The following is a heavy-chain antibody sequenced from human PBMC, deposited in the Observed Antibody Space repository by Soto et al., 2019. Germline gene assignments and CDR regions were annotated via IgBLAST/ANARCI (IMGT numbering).Heavy chain of an antibody. V-gene: IGHV1-46*03. CDR3: ARVSGDTAMARVSRLLGY. J-gene: IGHJ4*02. CDR1: GYTFTSYY. Sequence: ASVKVSCKASGYTFTSYYMHWVRQAPGQGLEWMGIINPSGGSTSYAQKFQGRVTMTRDTSTSTVYMELSSLRSEDTAVYYFARVSGDTAMARVSRLLGYWGQGTLVTVSS. D-gene: IGHD5-18*01. CDR2: INPSGGST.